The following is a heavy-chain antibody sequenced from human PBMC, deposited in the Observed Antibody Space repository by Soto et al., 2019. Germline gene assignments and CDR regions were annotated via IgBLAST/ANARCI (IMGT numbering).Heavy chain of an antibody. CDR2: ISAYNGNT. D-gene: IGHD2-15*01. CDR1: GYTFTSYG. Sequence: QVQLVQSGAEVKKPGASVKVSCKASGYTFTSYGISWVRQAPGQGLEWMGWISAYNGNTNYAQKLQGRVTINTDTSRGTAYMELRSLRSDDTAVYYCARSYCSGGSCYSIYYYYYGMDVWGQGTTITVSS. J-gene: IGHJ6*02. V-gene: IGHV1-18*01. CDR3: ARSYCSGGSCYSIYYYYYGMDV.